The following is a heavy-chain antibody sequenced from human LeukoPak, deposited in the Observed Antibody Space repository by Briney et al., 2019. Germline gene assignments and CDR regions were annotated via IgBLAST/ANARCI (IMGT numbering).Heavy chain of an antibody. J-gene: IGHJ5*01. Sequence: GESLKISCKGSGYSFTHYWTAWVRQMPGKGLEWMGLIYPGDSDTRYSPSFQGQVTISADESIGTAYLQWSSLKPADTAMYYCARRIAIFGDGNWFDFWGQGTLVTVSS. CDR1: GYSFTHYW. CDR3: ARRIAIFGDGNWFDF. V-gene: IGHV5-51*01. CDR2: IYPGDSDT. D-gene: IGHD3-3*01.